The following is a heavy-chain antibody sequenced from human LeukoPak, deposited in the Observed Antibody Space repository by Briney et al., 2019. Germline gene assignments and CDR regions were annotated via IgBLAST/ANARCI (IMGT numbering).Heavy chain of an antibody. J-gene: IGHJ4*02. Sequence: SETLSLTCAVYGGSFSGYYWSWIRQPPGKGLEWIGEINHSGSTNYNPSLKGRVTISVDTSKNQFSLKLSSVTAADTAVYYCARAPRANDYWGQGTLVTVSS. V-gene: IGHV4-34*01. D-gene: IGHD4/OR15-4a*01. CDR3: ARAPRANDY. CDR2: INHSGST. CDR1: GGSFSGYY.